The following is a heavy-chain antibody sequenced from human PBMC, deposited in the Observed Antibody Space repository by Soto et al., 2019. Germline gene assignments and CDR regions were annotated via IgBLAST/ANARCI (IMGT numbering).Heavy chain of an antibody. D-gene: IGHD3-3*02. CDR3: ARVGLKFLLAGEFFQV. J-gene: IGHJ1*01. CDR1: GFTLSSYS. CDR2: ISSNSDTV. Sequence: DVYLVESGGGLVQPGGSLRLSCTASGFTLSSYSMNWVRQAPGKGPEWVSHISSNSDTVDYADSVKGRFTISRDNARNSLSLQMNSLRAEDTAAYYCARVGLKFLLAGEFFQVWGQGTLVTVSS. V-gene: IGHV3-48*01.